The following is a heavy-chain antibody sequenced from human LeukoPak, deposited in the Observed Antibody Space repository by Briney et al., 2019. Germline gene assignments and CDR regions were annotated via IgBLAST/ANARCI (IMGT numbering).Heavy chain of an antibody. CDR1: GGSISSYY. D-gene: IGHD3-9*01. V-gene: IGHV4-59*08. CDR2: IYHSGST. CDR3: ARLTSGAYDILTGYYADY. Sequence: PSETLSLTCTVSGGSISSYYWSWIRQPPGKRLEWIGYIYHSGSTNYNSSLKSRVTISVDTSKNQFSLKLSSVTAADTAVYYCARLTSGAYDILTGYYADYWGQGTLVTVSS. J-gene: IGHJ4*02.